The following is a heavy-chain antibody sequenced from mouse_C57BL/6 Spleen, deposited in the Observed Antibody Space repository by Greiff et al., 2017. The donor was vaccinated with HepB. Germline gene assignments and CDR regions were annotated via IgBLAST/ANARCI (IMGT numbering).Heavy chain of an antibody. CDR3: ARRSSGYVSFDY. CDR2: IHPNSGST. Sequence: QVQLQQPGAELVKPGASVKLSCKASGYTFTSYWMHWVKQRPGQGLEWIGMIHPNSGSTNYNEKFKSKGTLTVDKSSSTAYMQLSSLTSEDSAVYYCARRSSGYVSFDYWGQGTTLTVSS. D-gene: IGHD3-2*02. J-gene: IGHJ2*01. CDR1: GYTFTSYW. V-gene: IGHV1-64*01.